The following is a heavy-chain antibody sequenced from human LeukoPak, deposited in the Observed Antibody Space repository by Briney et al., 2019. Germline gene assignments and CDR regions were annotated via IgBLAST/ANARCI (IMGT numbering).Heavy chain of an antibody. CDR2: IYNSGYN. V-gene: IGHV4-39*01. J-gene: IGHJ4*02. CDR3: ARPYAN. Sequence: SETLTLTCTVSGYSITSSAYYWGRIPQPPGKGLEWIGSIYNSGYNYYNPSLKSRVTISVDTSKNQFSLKLSSVTAADTAVYYCARPYANWGQGILVTVSS. CDR1: GYSITSSAYY.